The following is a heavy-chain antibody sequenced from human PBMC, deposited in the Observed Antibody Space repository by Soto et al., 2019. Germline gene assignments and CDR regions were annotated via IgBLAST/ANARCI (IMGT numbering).Heavy chain of an antibody. Sequence: QVQLQESGPGLVKPSGTLSLICTVSGDSISSSNWWSWVRQPPGKGLEWIGQIYHSGSTSYNPSLKSRVPISVDKSKNQFSLNLRSVTAADTAVFYCASQGPRMYYFDDWGQGTLVTVSS. CDR1: GDSISSSNW. J-gene: IGHJ4*02. CDR3: ASQGPRMYYFDD. CDR2: IYHSGST. V-gene: IGHV4-4*02.